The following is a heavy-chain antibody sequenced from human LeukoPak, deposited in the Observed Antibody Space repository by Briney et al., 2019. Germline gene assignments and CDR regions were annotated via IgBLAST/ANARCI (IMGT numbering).Heavy chain of an antibody. CDR3: AHLSSGWRYFDY. CDR2: IYWDDDK. CDR1: GFSLSTSGVG. Sequence: SGPTLAKPTQTLTLTCTFSGFSLSTSGVGVGWIRQPPGKALEWLALIYWDDDKRYSPSLKSRLTITKDTSKNQVVLTMTNMDPVDTATYYCAHLSSGWRYFDYWGQGTLVTVSS. J-gene: IGHJ4*02. V-gene: IGHV2-5*02. D-gene: IGHD6-19*01.